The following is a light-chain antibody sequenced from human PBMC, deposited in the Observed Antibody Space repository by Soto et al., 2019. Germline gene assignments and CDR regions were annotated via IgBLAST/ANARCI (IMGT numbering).Light chain of an antibody. CDR3: SSYAGSDNFVV. V-gene: IGLV2-8*01. Sequence: QPVLTQPPSASGSPGQSVTISCTGTSSDVGGYNYVSWYQQHPGKAPKLMIYEVHKRPSGVPDRFSGSKSGNTASLTVSGLQAEDEADYYCSSYAGSDNFVVFGGGTKLTVL. J-gene: IGLJ2*01. CDR1: SSDVGGYNY. CDR2: EVH.